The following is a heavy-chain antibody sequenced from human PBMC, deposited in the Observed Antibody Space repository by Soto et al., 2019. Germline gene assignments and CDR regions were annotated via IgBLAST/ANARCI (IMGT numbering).Heavy chain of an antibody. Sequence: QVQLQESGPGLVKPSQTLSLTCTVSGGSIRTGGYYWSWIRQLPGEGLEWIGCIYYSGTSYYNPSLNSRVSISVDTSKNQFSLNLSSVTAADTAVYYCARTRYCSTTSCYGDFDCWGQGTLVTVSS. D-gene: IGHD2-2*01. V-gene: IGHV4-31*03. CDR2: IYYSGTS. J-gene: IGHJ4*02. CDR1: GGSIRTGGYY. CDR3: ARTRYCSTTSCYGDFDC.